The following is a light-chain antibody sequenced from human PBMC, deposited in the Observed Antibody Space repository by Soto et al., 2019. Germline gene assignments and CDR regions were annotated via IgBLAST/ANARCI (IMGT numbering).Light chain of an antibody. J-gene: IGKJ4*01. Sequence: ELGMRQSPATLSVSPREGATLSCRASQGIGDTLAWYQHKPGQTPRLLIYDTSTRATGVPTRFSGSRSGAEFTLTINSLQSEEFAVYYCQPYNNWPLTFGGGTMVDIK. CDR3: QPYNNWPLT. CDR1: QGIGDT. V-gene: IGKV3-15*01. CDR2: DTS.